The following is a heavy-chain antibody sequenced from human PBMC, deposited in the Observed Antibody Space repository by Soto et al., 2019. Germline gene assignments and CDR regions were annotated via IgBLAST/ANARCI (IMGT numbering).Heavy chain of an antibody. CDR3: TTDLAGVDKDMVQFWY. CDR1: LFTFINAW. CDR2: IKSKTDVGTT. V-gene: IGHV3-15*01. J-gene: IGHJ4*02. Sequence: GSLRLSCAASLFTFINAWIILFLQSPGKGLEWFGRIKSKTDVGTTDYAAPVKGRFTISRDDSKNTLYLQMNSLKTEDTAVYYCTTDLAGVDKDMVQFWYCGQGHLVTVS. D-gene: IGHD5-18*01.